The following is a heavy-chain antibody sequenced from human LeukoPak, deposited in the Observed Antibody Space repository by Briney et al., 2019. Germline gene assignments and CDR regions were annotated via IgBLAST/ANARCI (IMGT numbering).Heavy chain of an antibody. J-gene: IGHJ5*02. Sequence: GGSLRLSCAASGFTFSSYGMHWVRQAPGKGLERVAVIWYDGSNKYYADSVKGRFTISRDNSKNTLYLQMNSLRAEDTAVYYCARAPYSSSWSWFDPWGQGTLVTVSS. D-gene: IGHD6-13*01. CDR1: GFTFSSYG. CDR3: ARAPYSSSWSWFDP. CDR2: IWYDGSNK. V-gene: IGHV3-33*01.